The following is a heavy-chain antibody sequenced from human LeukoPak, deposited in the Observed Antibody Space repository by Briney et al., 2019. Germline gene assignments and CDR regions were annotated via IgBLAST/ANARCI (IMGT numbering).Heavy chain of an antibody. J-gene: IGHJ5*02. D-gene: IGHD1-26*01. V-gene: IGHV1-8*01. CDR1: GYTFTSYD. Sequence: ASVKVSFKASGYTFTSYDINWVRQATGQGLEWMGWMNPNSGNTGYAQKFQGRVTMTRNTSISTAYMELSSLRSEDTAVYYCARRRRVGANNWFDPWGQGTLVTVSS. CDR2: MNPNSGNT. CDR3: ARRRRVGANNWFDP.